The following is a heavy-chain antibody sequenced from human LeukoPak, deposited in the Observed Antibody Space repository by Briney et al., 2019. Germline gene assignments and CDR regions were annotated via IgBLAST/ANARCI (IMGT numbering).Heavy chain of an antibody. J-gene: IGHJ6*03. CDR1: GGTFSSYA. V-gene: IGHV1-69*06. D-gene: IGHD6-13*01. CDR2: IIPIFGTA. Sequence: GASVKVSCKASGGTFSSYAISWVRQAPGQGVEWMGGIIPIFGTANYAQKFQGRVTITADKSTSTAYMELSSLRSEDTAVYYCARVGRSSSWFAYYYYMDVWGKGTTVTVSS. CDR3: ARVGRSSSWFAYYYYMDV.